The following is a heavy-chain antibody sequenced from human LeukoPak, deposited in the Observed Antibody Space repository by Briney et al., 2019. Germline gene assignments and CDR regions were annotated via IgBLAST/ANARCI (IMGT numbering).Heavy chain of an antibody. J-gene: IGHJ4*02. CDR2: IYHSGST. Sequence: TSSETLSLTCTVSGYSISSGYYWGWIRQPPGKGLEWIGSIYHSGSTYYNPSLKSRVTISVDTSKNQFSLKLSSVTAADTAVYYCARRVVVVPAAKVDFDWLLSRPFFDYWGQGTLVTVSS. CDR3: ARRVVVVPAAKVDFDWLLSRPFFDY. CDR1: GYSISSGYY. D-gene: IGHD2-2*01. V-gene: IGHV4-38-2*02.